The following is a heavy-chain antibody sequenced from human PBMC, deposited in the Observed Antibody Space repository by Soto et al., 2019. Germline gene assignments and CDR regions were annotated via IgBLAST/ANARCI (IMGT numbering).Heavy chain of an antibody. Sequence: QVQLVQSGAEVKKPGSSVKVSCKASGGTFSSYTISWVRQAPGQGLEWMGRIIPILGIANYAQKFQGRVTITADKSTSTAYMELSSLRSEETAVYCWARGIVVVPAPTSDYGMDVWGQGTTGTVSS. J-gene: IGHJ6*02. V-gene: IGHV1-69*02. CDR1: GGTFSSYT. D-gene: IGHD2-2*01. CDR2: IIPILGIA. CDR3: ARGIVVVPAPTSDYGMDV.